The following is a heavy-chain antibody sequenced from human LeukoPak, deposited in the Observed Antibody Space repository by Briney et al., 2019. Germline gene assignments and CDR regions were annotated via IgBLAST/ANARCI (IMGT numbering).Heavy chain of an antibody. CDR2: ISSNGGST. Sequence: GGSLRLSCAASGVTFSSYAMHWVRQAPGKGLEYVSAISSNGGSTYYANSVKGRFTISRDNSKNTLYLQMGSLRAEDMAVYYCATSSSWSLRYFQHWGQGTLVTVSS. CDR1: GVTFSSYA. J-gene: IGHJ1*01. CDR3: ATSSSWSLRYFQH. D-gene: IGHD6-13*01. V-gene: IGHV3-64*01.